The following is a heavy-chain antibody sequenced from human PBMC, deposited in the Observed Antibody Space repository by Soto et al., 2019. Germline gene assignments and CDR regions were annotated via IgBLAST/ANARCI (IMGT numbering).Heavy chain of an antibody. CDR2: ISYDGSNK. CDR3: ARDLDYYDNNRGGMDV. J-gene: IGHJ6*02. D-gene: IGHD3-22*01. CDR1: GFTFSSYP. V-gene: IGHV3-30-3*01. Sequence: QVQLVESGGGVVQPGRSLRLSCAVSGFTFSSYPMHWVRQAPGKGLEWVAVISYDGSNKYYADSVKGRLTINRENSRNTLYLKMNSLRAEDTAVYFCARDLDYYDNNRGGMDVFGQGTTVTVSS.